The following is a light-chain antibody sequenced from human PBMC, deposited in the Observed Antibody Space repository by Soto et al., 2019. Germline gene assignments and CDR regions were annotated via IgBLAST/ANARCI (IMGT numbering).Light chain of an antibody. CDR2: DVN. Sequence: QSVLTQPASVSGSPGQSVTISCTGTSSDVGGYDYVTWYQQYPGQAPKIIIYDVNRRPPGVSDRFSGSKSGNTASLTVSDLQAGDEADYFCCSFTNINTVVFGGGTKATVL. J-gene: IGLJ1*01. V-gene: IGLV2-14*03. CDR1: SSDVGGYDY. CDR3: CSFTNINTVV.